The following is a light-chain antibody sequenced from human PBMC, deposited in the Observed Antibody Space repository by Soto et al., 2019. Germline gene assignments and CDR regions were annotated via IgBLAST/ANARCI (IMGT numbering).Light chain of an antibody. J-gene: IGKJ4*01. CDR2: AAP. V-gene: IGKV3-15*01. Sequence: EIVMTQSPGTLSVSPGERATLSCRASQTLSSNLAWYQQRPGQAPRLLIYAAPTRATGIPARFSGSGSGTEFTLTISSLQSEDFAVYYCQQYNGWPLTFGGGTKVEIK. CDR3: QQYNGWPLT. CDR1: QTLSSN.